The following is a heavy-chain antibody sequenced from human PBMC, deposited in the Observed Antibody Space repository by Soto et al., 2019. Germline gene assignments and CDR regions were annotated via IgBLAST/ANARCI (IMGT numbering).Heavy chain of an antibody. CDR3: ARDSGYDQRDYYYGMDV. D-gene: IGHD5-12*01. J-gene: IGHJ6*02. V-gene: IGHV1-24*01. CDR2: FDPEDGET. CDR1: GYTLTELS. Sequence: GASVKVSCKVSGYTLTELSMHWVRQAPGKGLEWMGGFDPEDGETNYAQKFQGRVTITADESTSTAYMELSSLRSEDTAVYYCARDSGYDQRDYYYGMDVWGQGTTVTVSS.